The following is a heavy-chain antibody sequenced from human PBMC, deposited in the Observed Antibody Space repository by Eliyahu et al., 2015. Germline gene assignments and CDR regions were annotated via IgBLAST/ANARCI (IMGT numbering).Heavy chain of an antibody. Sequence: QVQLQESGPGLVKPSETLSLTCTVSGGSISSHYWSWIRQPAGEGLEWIGHIYTSGDIKYNPSLKSRVSMSLDSSKNQISLRLTSVTAADTAVYYCVRDKDPSTLVDRFDLWGRGTLVTVSS. J-gene: IGHJ2*01. CDR3: VRDKDPSTLVDRFDL. CDR1: GGSISSHY. D-gene: IGHD2-8*02. V-gene: IGHV4-4*07. CDR2: IYTSGDI.